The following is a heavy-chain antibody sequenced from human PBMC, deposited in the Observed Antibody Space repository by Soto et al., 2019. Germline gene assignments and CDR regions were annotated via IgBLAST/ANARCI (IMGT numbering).Heavy chain of an antibody. CDR3: ARYDFWSGYPKDYYGMDV. CDR1: GFTFSSYE. D-gene: IGHD3-3*01. CDR2: ISSSGSTI. V-gene: IGHV3-48*03. J-gene: IGHJ6*02. Sequence: AGGSLRLSCAASGFTFSSYEMNWVRQAPGKGLEWVSYISSSGSTIYYADSVKGRFTISRDNAKNSLYLQMNSLRAEDTAVYYCARYDFWSGYPKDYYGMDVWGQGTTVTVSS.